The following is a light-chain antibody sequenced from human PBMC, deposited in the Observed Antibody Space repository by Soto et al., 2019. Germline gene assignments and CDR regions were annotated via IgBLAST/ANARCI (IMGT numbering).Light chain of an antibody. CDR2: LGS. CDR3: VQALQSPVT. Sequence: DIVMTQSPLSLPVTPGEPASMSCRSSQSLLHGNGYNCLDWYLQRPGQSPQLLIHLGSNRASGGPDRFRGSGSVTDFTLEISRVEAEDVGVYYCVQALQSPVTFGGWTKVEIK. J-gene: IGKJ4*01. CDR1: QSLLHGNGYNC. V-gene: IGKV2-28*01.